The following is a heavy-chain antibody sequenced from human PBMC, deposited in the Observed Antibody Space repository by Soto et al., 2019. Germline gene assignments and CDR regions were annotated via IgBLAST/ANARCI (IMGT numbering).Heavy chain of an antibody. D-gene: IGHD6-13*01. CDR2: IYPGDSDT. CDR3: ARIGSDDGYSSSWYPDFDY. V-gene: IGHV5-51*01. CDR1: GYSFTSYC. Sequence: PGESLKISCKGSGYSFTSYCIGWVRQMPGKGLEWMGIIYPGDSDTRYSPSFQGQVTISADKSISTAYLQWSSLKASDTAMYYCARIGSDDGYSSSWYPDFDYWGQGTLVTVSS. J-gene: IGHJ4*02.